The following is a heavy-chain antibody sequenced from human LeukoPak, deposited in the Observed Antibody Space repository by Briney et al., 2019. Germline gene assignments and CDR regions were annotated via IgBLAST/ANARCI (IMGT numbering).Heavy chain of an antibody. Sequence: PGESLKISCKGSGYSFTSYWIGWVRQMPGKGLEWMGIIYPGDSDTRYSPSLQGQVTISADKSINTAYLQWSSLKASDTAMYYCASPTNFGSGSYYDAFDIWGQGTMVTVSS. D-gene: IGHD3-10*01. J-gene: IGHJ3*02. CDR3: ASPTNFGSGSYYDAFDI. CDR2: IYPGDSDT. V-gene: IGHV5-51*01. CDR1: GYSFTSYW.